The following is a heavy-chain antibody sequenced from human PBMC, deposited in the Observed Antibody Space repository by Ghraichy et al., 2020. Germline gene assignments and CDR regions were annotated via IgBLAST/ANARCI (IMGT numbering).Heavy chain of an antibody. CDR2: ISSDGNTT. CDR3: AREIKGDRHFDY. J-gene: IGHJ4*02. D-gene: IGHD3-16*01. Sequence: GGSLRLSCAASGFTITSYWMHWVRQAPGKGLVWVSRISSDGNTTTYADSVKGRFTVSRDNAKNTLYLQMSSLGAEDTAVYYCAREIKGDRHFDYWGQGTLVTVSS. CDR1: GFTITSYW. V-gene: IGHV3-74*01.